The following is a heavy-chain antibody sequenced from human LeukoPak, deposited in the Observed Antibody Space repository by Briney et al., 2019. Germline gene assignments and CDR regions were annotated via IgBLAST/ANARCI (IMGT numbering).Heavy chain of an antibody. CDR1: GGSITSGNW. CDR3: ARDKPAAGANYFDY. J-gene: IGHJ4*02. CDR2: IYHSGST. D-gene: IGHD6-13*01. Sequence: SETLSLTCAVSGGSITSGNWWTWVRPPPRRGLEWIGEIYHSGSTNYNPSLKSRVTISVDKSKNQFSLNLSSVTAADTAVYYCARDKPAAGANYFDYWGQGTLVTVSS. V-gene: IGHV4-4*02.